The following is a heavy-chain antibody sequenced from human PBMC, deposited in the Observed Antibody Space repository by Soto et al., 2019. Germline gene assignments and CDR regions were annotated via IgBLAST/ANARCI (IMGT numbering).Heavy chain of an antibody. D-gene: IGHD2-21*02. CDR2: IKPDGSAT. Sequence: GGSLRLSCAVSGFTFGSYWMNWVRLIPGKGLEWVAYIKPDGSATYYVDSVKGRFTISRDNAKNSLYLQMNSLRVEDTSVYYCARAGYCGPGCYYYFDYWGQGTLVTVSS. J-gene: IGHJ4*02. V-gene: IGHV3-7*01. CDR1: GFTFGSYW. CDR3: ARAGYCGPGCYYYFDY.